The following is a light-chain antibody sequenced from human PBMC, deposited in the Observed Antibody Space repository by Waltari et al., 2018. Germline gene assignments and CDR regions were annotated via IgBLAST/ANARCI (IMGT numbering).Light chain of an antibody. CDR1: QTIRTTY. Sequence: EIVLTQSPGTLSLSPGEGATLSCRTSQTIRTTYLAWYQQKPGQAPTLLIYGTFSRATGSPDRFTGSGSGTDFSLTISSLEAEDFATYYCQQYDISPLTFGGGTKVEIK. V-gene: IGKV3-20*01. J-gene: IGKJ4*01. CDR2: GTF. CDR3: QQYDISPLT.